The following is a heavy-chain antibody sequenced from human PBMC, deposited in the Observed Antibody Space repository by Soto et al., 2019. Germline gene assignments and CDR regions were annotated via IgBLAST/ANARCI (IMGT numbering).Heavy chain of an antibody. V-gene: IGHV3-30-3*01. CDR2: ISYDGSNK. CDR1: GFTFSSYA. J-gene: IGHJ6*02. Sequence: QAGGSLRLSCAASGFTFSSYAMHWVRQAPGKGLGWVAVISYDGSNKYYADSVKGRFTISRDNSKNTLYLQMNSLRAEDTAVYYCARDFSRITMIVVVVFTGMDVWGQGTTVTVSS. CDR3: ARDFSRITMIVVVVFTGMDV. D-gene: IGHD3-22*01.